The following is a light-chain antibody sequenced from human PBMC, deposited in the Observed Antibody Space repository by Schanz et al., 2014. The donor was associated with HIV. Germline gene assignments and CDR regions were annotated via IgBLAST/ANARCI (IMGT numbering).Light chain of an antibody. CDR3: QQYGVSPPKFT. CDR1: QSVGGSQ. Sequence: EIVLTQSPGRLSLSPGERATLSCRASQSVGGSQLAWFQLKRGQPPRLLIYATSFRAVGIPDRFSGSGSETDFTLTISRLEPEDFAVYYCQQYGVSPPKFTFGPGTKVEIK. V-gene: IGKV3-20*01. J-gene: IGKJ3*01. CDR2: ATS.